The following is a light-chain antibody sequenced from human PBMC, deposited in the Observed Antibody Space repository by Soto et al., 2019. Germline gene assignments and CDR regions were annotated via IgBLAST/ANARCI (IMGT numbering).Light chain of an antibody. CDR1: QSVSSY. J-gene: IGKJ5*01. Sequence: EIVLTQSPATLSLSPGERATLSCRASQSVSSYLAWYQQKPGQAPRLLIYDASNRATGIPARFSGSGSGTAFPLTISRLGPKDFAFYYCQQRSNWPPPPSGKGTRREIK. CDR2: DAS. V-gene: IGKV3-11*01. CDR3: QQRSNWPPPP.